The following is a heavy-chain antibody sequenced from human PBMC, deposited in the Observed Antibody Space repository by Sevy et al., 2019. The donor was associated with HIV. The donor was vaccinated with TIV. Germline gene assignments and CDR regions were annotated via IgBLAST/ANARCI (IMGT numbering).Heavy chain of an antibody. Sequence: GGSLRLSCAASGFSFSDYYMTWIRQAPGKGLEWVSYISGSTNAMFYADSVKGRFIISRDNTKKSLYLRMNTLRAEDTAVYYCARVGLAASGGGFGAFDMWGQGTMVTVSS. CDR2: ISGSTNAM. D-gene: IGHD6-13*01. V-gene: IGHV3-11*01. CDR3: ARVGLAASGGGFGAFDM. J-gene: IGHJ3*02. CDR1: GFSFSDYY.